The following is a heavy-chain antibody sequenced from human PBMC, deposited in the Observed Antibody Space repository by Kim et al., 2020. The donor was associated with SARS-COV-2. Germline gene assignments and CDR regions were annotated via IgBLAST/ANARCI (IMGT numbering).Heavy chain of an antibody. D-gene: IGHD3-10*01. CDR1: GYTFTSYA. V-gene: IGHV7-4-1*02. CDR3: AREGVVPYYYGSGSYPNWFDP. CDR2: INTNTGNP. Sequence: ASVKVSCKASGYTFTSYAMNWVRQAPGQGLEWMGLINTNTGNPTYAQGFTGRFVFSLDTSVSTAYLQISSPKAEDTAVYYCAREGVVPYYYGSGSYPNWFDPWGQGTLVTVSS. J-gene: IGHJ5*02.